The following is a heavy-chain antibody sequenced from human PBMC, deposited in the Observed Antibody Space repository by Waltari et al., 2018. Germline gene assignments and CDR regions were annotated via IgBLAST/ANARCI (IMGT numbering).Heavy chain of an antibody. D-gene: IGHD6-13*01. J-gene: IGHJ4*02. CDR1: GFTFSSYG. CDR3: AKVSS. CDR2: ISYDGSNK. Sequence: QVQLVESGGGVVQPGRSLRLSCAASGFTFSSYGMHWVRQAPGKGLAWVAVISYDGSNKYYADSVKGRFTISRDNSKNTLYLQMNSLRAEDTAVYYCAKVSSWGQGTLVTVSS. V-gene: IGHV3-30*18.